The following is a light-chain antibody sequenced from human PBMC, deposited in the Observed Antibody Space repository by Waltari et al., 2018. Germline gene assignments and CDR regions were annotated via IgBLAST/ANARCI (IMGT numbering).Light chain of an antibody. V-gene: IGLV2-14*01. CDR2: EVK. CDR1: INDIGRFDF. J-gene: IGLJ3*02. CDR3: SSYTTRSTWV. Sequence: QSALTQTASVSASPGQSITMSCTGTINDIGRFDFVSWYQQHPGQAPRLLIYEVKYRPSVVSDRFSGSKSDNTASLTIFGLQAEDEADYYCSSYTTRSTWVFGGGTKLTVL.